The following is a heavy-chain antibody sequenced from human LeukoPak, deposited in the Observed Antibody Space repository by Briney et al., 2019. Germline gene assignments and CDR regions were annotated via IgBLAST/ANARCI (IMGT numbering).Heavy chain of an antibody. D-gene: IGHD6-19*01. V-gene: IGHV1-8*01. CDR3: ATLQWLDDY. CDR2: MNPNSGNT. Sequence: ASVKVSCKASGYTFTSYDINWVRQATGQGLEWMGWMNPNSGNTGYAQKFQGRVTMTEDTSTDTAYMELSSLRSEDTAVYYCATLQWLDDYWGQGTLVTVSS. J-gene: IGHJ4*02. CDR1: GYTFTSYD.